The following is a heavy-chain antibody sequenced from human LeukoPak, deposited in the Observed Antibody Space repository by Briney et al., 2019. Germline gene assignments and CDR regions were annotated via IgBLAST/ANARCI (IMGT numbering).Heavy chain of an antibody. J-gene: IGHJ4*02. V-gene: IGHV3-30*04. CDR2: ISYDGSNK. Sequence: PGGSLRLSCAASGFTFSSYAMHWVRQAPGKGLEWVAVISYDGSNKYYADSVKGRFTISRDNSKNTLYLQMNSLRAEDTAVYYCARDSAIPGCYFDYWGQGTLVTVSS. CDR3: ARDSAIPGCYFDY. D-gene: IGHD2-21*01. CDR1: GFTFSSYA.